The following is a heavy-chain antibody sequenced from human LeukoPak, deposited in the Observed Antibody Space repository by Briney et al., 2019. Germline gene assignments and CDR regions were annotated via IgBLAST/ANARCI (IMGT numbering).Heavy chain of an antibody. CDR2: IYSSAGT. J-gene: IGHJ4*02. CDR1: GFDFSSYG. V-gene: IGHV3-NL1*01. D-gene: IGHD3-9*01. CDR3: ARGRNTGYFDY. Sequence: GGSLRLSCAASGFDFSSYGMHWVRQAPGKGLEWVSVIYSSAGTNYADSVKGRFTISRDNSKNMLYLQMNGLRAEDTAVYYCARGRNTGYFDYWGQGTLVTVSS.